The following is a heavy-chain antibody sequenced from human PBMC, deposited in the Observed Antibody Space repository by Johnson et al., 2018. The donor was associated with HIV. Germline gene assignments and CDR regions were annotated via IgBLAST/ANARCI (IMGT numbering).Heavy chain of an antibody. CDR2: ISYDGSIK. Sequence: QVQLVESGGGLVKPGGSLRLSCAASGFTFSSYAMHWVRQAPGKGLEWVAVISYDGSIKFSADSVKGRFTISKDNSKNTLYLQMNSLRPEDTAVYYCVQGVPNPAGAFDIWGRGTMVTVSS. J-gene: IGHJ3*02. CDR3: VQGVPNPAGAFDI. V-gene: IGHV3-30-3*01. D-gene: IGHD6-19*01. CDR1: GFTFSSYA.